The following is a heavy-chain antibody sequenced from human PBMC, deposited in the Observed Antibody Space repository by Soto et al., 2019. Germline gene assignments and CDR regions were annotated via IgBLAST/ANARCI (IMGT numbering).Heavy chain of an antibody. CDR1: GGSFSGYY. J-gene: IGHJ5*02. D-gene: IGHD6-13*01. Sequence: SETLSLTCAVYGGSFSGYYWSWIRQPPGKGLEWIGEINHSGSTNYNPSLKSRVTISVDTSKNQFSLKLSSVTAADTAVYYCARGAGIAARRSQEKNKFRVNNWFDPWGQGTLVTVSS. CDR3: ARGAGIAARRSQEKNKFRVNNWFDP. CDR2: INHSGST. V-gene: IGHV4-34*01.